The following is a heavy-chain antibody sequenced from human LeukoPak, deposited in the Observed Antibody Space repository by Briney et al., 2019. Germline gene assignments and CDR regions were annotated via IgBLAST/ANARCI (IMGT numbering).Heavy chain of an antibody. CDR2: ISGSGGST. CDR1: GFTFSSYS. V-gene: IGHV3-23*01. J-gene: IGHJ6*04. Sequence: PGGSLRLSCAASGFTFSSYSMNWVRQAPGKGLEWVSAISGSGGSTYYADSVKGRFTISRDNSKNTLYLQMNSLRAEDTAVCYCANCGFGELYGYYYYGMDVWGKGTTVTVSS. CDR3: ANCGFGELYGYYYYGMDV. D-gene: IGHD3-10*01.